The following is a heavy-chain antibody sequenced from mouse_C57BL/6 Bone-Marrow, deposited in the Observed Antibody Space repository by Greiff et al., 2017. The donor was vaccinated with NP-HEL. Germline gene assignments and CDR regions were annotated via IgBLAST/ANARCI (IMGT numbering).Heavy chain of an antibody. V-gene: IGHV1-81*01. Sequence: LVESGAELARPGASVKLSCKASGYTFTSYGISWVKQRTGQGLEWIGEIYPRSGNTYYNEKFKGKATLTADKSSSTAYMELRSLTSEDSAVYFCAREAYSGDYWGQGTTLTVSS. D-gene: IGHD2-10*01. J-gene: IGHJ2*01. CDR2: IYPRSGNT. CDR3: AREAYSGDY. CDR1: GYTFTSYG.